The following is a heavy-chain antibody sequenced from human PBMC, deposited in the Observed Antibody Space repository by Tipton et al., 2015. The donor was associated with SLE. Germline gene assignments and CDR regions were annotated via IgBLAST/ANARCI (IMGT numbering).Heavy chain of an antibody. CDR2: INHSGST. J-gene: IGHJ4*02. Sequence: TLSLTCAVYGGSFSGYYWSWIRQPPGKGLEWIGEINHSGSTNYNPSLKSRVTISVDTSKNQFSLKLSSVTAADTAVYYCARMLSRSGGQGYWGQGTLVTVSS. CDR3: ARMLSRSGGQGY. D-gene: IGHD3-3*01. V-gene: IGHV4-34*01. CDR1: GGSFSGYY.